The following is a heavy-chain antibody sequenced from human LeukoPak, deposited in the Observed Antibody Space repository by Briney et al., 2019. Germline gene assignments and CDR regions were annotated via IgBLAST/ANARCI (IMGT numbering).Heavy chain of an antibody. V-gene: IGHV3-23*01. D-gene: IGHD2-2*01. J-gene: IGHJ4*02. CDR2: ISGSGGST. CDR3: AKGAVVPAAVTRYYFDY. Sequence: ETLSLTCTVSGGSISSYYWSWVRQAPGKGLEWVSAISGSGGSTYYADSVKGRFTISRDNSKNTLYLQMNSLRAEDTAVYYCAKGAVVPAAVTRYYFDYWGQGTLVTVSS. CDR1: GGSISSYY.